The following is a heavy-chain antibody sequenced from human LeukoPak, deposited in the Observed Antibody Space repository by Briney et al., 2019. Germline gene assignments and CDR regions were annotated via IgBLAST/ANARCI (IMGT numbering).Heavy chain of an antibody. CDR3: ARDMTYYHGSGTSYGMDV. D-gene: IGHD3-10*01. Sequence: ASVKVSCKASGYTFTSYGISWVRQAPGQGLEWMGWISAYNGNTNYAQKLQGRVTMTTDTSTSTAYMELRSLRSDDTAVHYCARDMTYYHGSGTSYGMDVWGQGTTVTVSS. CDR1: GYTFTSYG. J-gene: IGHJ6*02. CDR2: ISAYNGNT. V-gene: IGHV1-18*01.